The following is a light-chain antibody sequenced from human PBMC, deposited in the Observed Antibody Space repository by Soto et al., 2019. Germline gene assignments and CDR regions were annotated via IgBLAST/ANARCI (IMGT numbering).Light chain of an antibody. V-gene: IGKV1-5*01. J-gene: IGKJ4*01. Sequence: GARVTITCRASQTISSWLAWYQQKPGKAPTLLIYDASTLERGVPSRFSGTGSGTDFTLTISSLQPEDFATYYCQRLNSYPLTFGGGTKVDI. CDR3: QRLNSYPLT. CDR1: QTISSW. CDR2: DAS.